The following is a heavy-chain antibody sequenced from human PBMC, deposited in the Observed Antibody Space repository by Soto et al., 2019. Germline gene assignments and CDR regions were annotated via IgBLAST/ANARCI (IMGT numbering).Heavy chain of an antibody. CDR1: GYTFTSYG. CDR2: ISAYNGNT. V-gene: IGHV1-18*01. CDR3: ARDPGFDWLSDQPIYYFDY. D-gene: IGHD3-9*01. Sequence: ASVKVSCKASGYTFTSYGISWVRQAPGQGLEWMGWISAYNGNTNYAQKLQGRVTMTTDTSASTAYMELRSLRSDDTAVYYCARDPGFDWLSDQPIYYFDYWGQGTLVTSPQ. J-gene: IGHJ4*02.